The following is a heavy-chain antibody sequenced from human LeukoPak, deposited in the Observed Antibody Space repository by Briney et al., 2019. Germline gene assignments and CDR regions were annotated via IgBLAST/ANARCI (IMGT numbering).Heavy chain of an antibody. CDR3: ARDAPAYYYDSSGSPATFDI. CDR2: IHYTGSI. D-gene: IGHD3-22*01. J-gene: IGHJ3*02. Sequence: PSETLSLTCSVSGGSISGYFWTWIRQSPGKGLEWIGFIHYTGSINYNPSLKSRVTMSVDTSKNQFSLKLSSVTAEDTAVYYCARDAPAYYYDSSGSPATFDIWGQGTMVTVSS. CDR1: GGSISGYF. V-gene: IGHV4-59*12.